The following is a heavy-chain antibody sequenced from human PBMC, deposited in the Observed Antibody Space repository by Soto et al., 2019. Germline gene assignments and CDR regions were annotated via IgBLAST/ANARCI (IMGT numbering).Heavy chain of an antibody. Sequence: VKVSCKASGYTFTGYYMHWVRQAPGQGLEWMGWINPNSGGTNYAQKFQGRVTMTRDTSISTAYMELSRLRSDDTAVYYCARVPTIFGVVINIYGMDVWGQGTTVTVSS. V-gene: IGHV1-2*02. J-gene: IGHJ6*02. CDR3: ARVPTIFGVVINIYGMDV. D-gene: IGHD3-3*01. CDR1: GYTFTGYY. CDR2: INPNSGGT.